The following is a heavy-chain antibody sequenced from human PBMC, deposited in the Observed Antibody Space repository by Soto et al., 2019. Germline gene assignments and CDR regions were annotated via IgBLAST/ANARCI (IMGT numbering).Heavy chain of an antibody. Sequence: PGVSLRLSCAASGFTFRSFTMNWARQAPGKGLEWVSTISSNSAYIYYTDALRGRFTISRDNAKNSLHLQMNSLRAEDTAVYYCTRDASRDSSARGWFDPWGPGTLVTVSS. CDR1: GFTFRSFT. J-gene: IGHJ5*02. D-gene: IGHD6-13*01. V-gene: IGHV3-21*01. CDR2: ISSNSAYI. CDR3: TRDASRDSSARGWFDP.